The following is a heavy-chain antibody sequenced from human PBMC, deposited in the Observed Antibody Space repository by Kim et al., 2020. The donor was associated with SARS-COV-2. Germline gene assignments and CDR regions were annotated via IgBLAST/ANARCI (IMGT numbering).Heavy chain of an antibody. Sequence: TYSADSVKGRVTISSDRSKNTLYLHMNSLRVEDTAVYYCAKGVTNGGFDYWGQGTQVTVSS. D-gene: IGHD2-8*01. CDR2: T. CDR3: AKGVTNGGFDY. J-gene: IGHJ4*02. V-gene: IGHV3-23*01.